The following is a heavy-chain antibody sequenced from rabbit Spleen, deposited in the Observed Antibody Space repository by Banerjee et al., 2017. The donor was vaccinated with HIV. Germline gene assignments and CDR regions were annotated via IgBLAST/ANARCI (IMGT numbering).Heavy chain of an antibody. J-gene: IGHJ6*01. CDR1: GFDFSTYYM. V-gene: IGHV1S45*01. CDR2: AYAGSSSST. D-gene: IGHD8-1*01. CDR3: ARDSGTSFSTYGMDL. Sequence: QEQLKESGGGLVQPGGSLKLSCKASGFDFSTYYMSWVRQAPGKGLEWVACAYAGSSSSTYSATWAKGRFTISKTSSTTVTLQMTSLTAADTATYFCARDSGTSFSTYGMDLWGPGTLVTVS.